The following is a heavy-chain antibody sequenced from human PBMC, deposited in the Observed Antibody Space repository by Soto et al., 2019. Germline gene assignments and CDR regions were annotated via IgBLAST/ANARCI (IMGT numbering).Heavy chain of an antibody. Sequence: LETLSLTCTVSGCSVSNNNYYWGWIRQPPGKGLEWIGSIYYSGSIYYNPSLKSRVTMSVDTSKNQFSLKLSSVTAADTAVYYCATPGWPAWYFDYWGQGTLVTVSS. CDR1: GCSVSNNNYY. D-gene: IGHD2-15*01. V-gene: IGHV4-39*01. CDR2: IYYSGSI. CDR3: ATPGWPAWYFDY. J-gene: IGHJ4*02.